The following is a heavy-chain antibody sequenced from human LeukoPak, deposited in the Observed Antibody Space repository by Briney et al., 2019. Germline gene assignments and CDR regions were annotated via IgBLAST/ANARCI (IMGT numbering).Heavy chain of an antibody. J-gene: IGHJ4*02. CDR1: GFTYSSYA. D-gene: IGHD3-10*01. CDR3: AKAKVAIDYSNSGSPHYYFDY. V-gene: IGHV3-23*01. CDR2: TGGSGGST. Sequence: GGSLRLSCAASGFTYSSYAMTWVRPAPGKGLEWVASTGGSGGSTFYAASVKGRFTISRDNSRNTLSLQMNSLRAEDTAVYYCAKAKVAIDYSNSGSPHYYFDYWGQGTLVTVSS.